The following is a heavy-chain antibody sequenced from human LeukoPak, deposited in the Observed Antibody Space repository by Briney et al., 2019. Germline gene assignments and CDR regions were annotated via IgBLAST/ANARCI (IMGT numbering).Heavy chain of an antibody. CDR1: GGTFSSYA. D-gene: IGHD3-10*01. CDR2: INPSPGST. CDR3: ARGGLLQKYNCFDP. Sequence: GASVKVSCKASGGTFSSYAISWVRQAPGQGLEWIGIINPSPGSTTYAQRFQGRVTMTRDTSTSTVYMELSSLRSEDTAVYYCARGGLLQKYNCFDPWGQGTLVTVSS. J-gene: IGHJ5*02. V-gene: IGHV1-46*01.